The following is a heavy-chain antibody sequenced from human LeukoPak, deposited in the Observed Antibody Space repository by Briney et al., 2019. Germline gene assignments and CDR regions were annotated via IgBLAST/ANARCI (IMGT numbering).Heavy chain of an antibody. D-gene: IGHD1-26*01. CDR1: GGTFSSYG. CDR3: ARDRGGSHATPLFDY. CDR2: ISAYNGNT. Sequence: ASVKVSCKASGGTFSSYGISWVRQAPGQGLEWMGWISAYNGNTNYAQKLQGRVTMTTDTSTSTAYMERRSLRSDDTAVYYCARDRGGSHATPLFDYWGQGALVTVSS. J-gene: IGHJ4*02. V-gene: IGHV1-18*01.